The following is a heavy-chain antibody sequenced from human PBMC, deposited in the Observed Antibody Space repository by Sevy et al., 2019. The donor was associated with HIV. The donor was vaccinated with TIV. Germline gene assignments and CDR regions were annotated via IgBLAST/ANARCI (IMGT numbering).Heavy chain of an antibody. J-gene: IGHJ4*02. CDR1: GYYFTGYY. V-gene: IGHV1-2*02. CDR2: IYPNGGGT. CDR3: ARSVYGSGTYLNDY. Sequence: ASVKVSCKASGYYFTGYYVHWVRQAPGQGLEWMGWIYPNGGGTNIGQKFHGRVTMSRDTSITTAYMELIRLRSNDTGVYYCARSVYGSGTYLNDYWGQGTLVTVSS. D-gene: IGHD3-10*01.